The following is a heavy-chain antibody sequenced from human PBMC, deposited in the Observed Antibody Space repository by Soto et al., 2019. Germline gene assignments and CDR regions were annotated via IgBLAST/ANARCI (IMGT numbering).Heavy chain of an antibody. V-gene: IGHV4-59*01. D-gene: IGHD4-17*01. CDR3: ARDRTQNGDYLPDYYYGMDV. CDR2: IYYTGST. Sequence: SETLSLTCSVSGGSIRSSYWGWIRQPPGKGLEWIGYIYYTGSTNSNPSLKSRVAISADTSKNQFSLKVDSVTAADTAVYYCARDRTQNGDYLPDYYYGMDVWGEGTTVTVSS. J-gene: IGHJ6*04. CDR1: GGSIRSSY.